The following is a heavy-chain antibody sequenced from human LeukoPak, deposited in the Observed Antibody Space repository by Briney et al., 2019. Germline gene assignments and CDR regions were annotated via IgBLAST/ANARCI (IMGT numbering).Heavy chain of an antibody. CDR3: AREGTAGTNLNWFDP. V-gene: IGHV4-59*01. J-gene: IGHJ5*02. Sequence: SETLSLTCTVSGGSISSYYWSWIRQPPGKGLEWIGYISYSGSTNFNPSLKSRVTISVDTSKNQFSLKLSSVPAADTAVYYCAREGTAGTNLNWFDPWGQGTLVTVSS. D-gene: IGHD1-1*01. CDR2: ISYSGST. CDR1: GGSISSYY.